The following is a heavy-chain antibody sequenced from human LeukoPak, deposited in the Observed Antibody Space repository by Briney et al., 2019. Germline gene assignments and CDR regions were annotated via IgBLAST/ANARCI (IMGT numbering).Heavy chain of an antibody. D-gene: IGHD1-26*01. J-gene: IGHJ4*02. Sequence: PGESLRLSCAASGFTFSSYWMHWVRQAPGKGLVWVSRIDSDGSSTKYADSVKGRITISRDNAKNTQYLQMNSLRAEDTAVYYCARDPVGARPAYWGQGTLVTVSS. CDR2: IDSDGSST. CDR1: GFTFSSYW. CDR3: ARDPVGARPAY. V-gene: IGHV3-74*03.